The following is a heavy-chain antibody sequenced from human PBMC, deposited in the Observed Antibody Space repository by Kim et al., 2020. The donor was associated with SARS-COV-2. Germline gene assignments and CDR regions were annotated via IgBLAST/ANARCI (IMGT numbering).Heavy chain of an antibody. D-gene: IGHD4-17*01. CDR1: GYSFTSYW. Sequence: GESLKISCKGSGYSFTSYWISWVRQMPGKGLEWMGRIDPSDSYTNYSPSFQGHVTISADKSISTAYLQWSSLKASDTAMYYCAIQDYQGSYWYFDLLGRGTLVTVSS. CDR2: IDPSDSYT. V-gene: IGHV5-10-1*01. J-gene: IGHJ2*01. CDR3: AIQDYQGSYWYFDL.